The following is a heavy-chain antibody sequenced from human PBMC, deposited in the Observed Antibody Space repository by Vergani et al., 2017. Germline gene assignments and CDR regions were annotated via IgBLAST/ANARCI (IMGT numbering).Heavy chain of an antibody. V-gene: IGHV3-9*01. CDR2: ISWNSGST. D-gene: IGHD3-16*02. CDR3: AKGRSYDYVWGSYRYTNYGMDV. CDR1: GFTFDDYA. J-gene: IGHJ6*02. Sequence: EVQLVESGGGLAQPGRSLRLSCAASGFTFDDYAMHWVRQAPGKGLEWVSGISWNSGSTGYADSVKGRFTISRDNAKNSLYLQMNSLRAEETALYYCAKGRSYDYVWGSYRYTNYGMDVWGQGTTVTVSS.